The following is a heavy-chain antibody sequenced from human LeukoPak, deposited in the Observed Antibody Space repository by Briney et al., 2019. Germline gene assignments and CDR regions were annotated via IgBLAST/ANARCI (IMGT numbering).Heavy chain of an antibody. Sequence: GGSLRLSCAASGFTFSPYSMNWVRQAPGKGLEWVSYISRSGTFIYYADSVKGRFIVSRDNAKNLLFLQMDSLKVEDTAVYYCARDPGVPAAPLDYWGLGTLVIVSS. J-gene: IGHJ4*02. CDR3: ARDPGVPAAPLDY. V-gene: IGHV3-21*01. CDR2: ISRSGTFI. CDR1: GFTFSPYS. D-gene: IGHD2-2*01.